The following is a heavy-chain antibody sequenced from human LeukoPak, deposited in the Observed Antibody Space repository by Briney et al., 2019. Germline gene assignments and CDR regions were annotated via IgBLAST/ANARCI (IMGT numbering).Heavy chain of an antibody. CDR2: INHSGST. CDR3: ARGAQGYCSSTSCERGNYYYYMDA. D-gene: IGHD2-2*01. V-gene: IGHV4-34*01. J-gene: IGHJ6*03. Sequence: SETLSLTCAVYGGSLSGYYWSWIRQPPGKGLEWIGEINHSGSTNYNPSLKGRVTISVDTSKNQFSLKLSSVTAADTAVYYCARGAQGYCSSTSCERGNYYYYMDAWGKGTTVTVSS. CDR1: GGSLSGYY.